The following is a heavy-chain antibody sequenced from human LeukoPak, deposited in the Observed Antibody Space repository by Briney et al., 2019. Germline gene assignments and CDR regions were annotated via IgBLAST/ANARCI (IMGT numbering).Heavy chain of an antibody. D-gene: IGHD6-6*01. V-gene: IGHV4-39*01. CDR3: AGPGIAARPPFDH. CDR1: VGSLSRSSYY. Sequence: PSETLSLTSTLSVGSLSRSSYYWGSIRQPPGNGLESIGSIYYSGSTYYKPSLMSRVTISVDTSKNQFSLKLSSVTAADTAVYYCAGPGIAARPPFDHWGQGTLVTVSS. J-gene: IGHJ4*02. CDR2: IYYSGST.